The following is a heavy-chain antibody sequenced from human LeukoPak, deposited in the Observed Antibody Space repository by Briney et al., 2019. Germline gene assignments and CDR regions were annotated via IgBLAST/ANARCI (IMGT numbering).Heavy chain of an antibody. Sequence: PGGSLRLSCAASGFTFSSYSMNWVRQAPGKGLEWVSSISSSSSYIYYADSVKGRFTISRDNAKNSLYLQMNSLRAEDTAVYYCARDYDFWSGYFSPSPNYYGMDVWGQGTTVTVSS. CDR3: ARDYDFWSGYFSPSPNYYGMDV. CDR2: ISSSSSYI. J-gene: IGHJ6*02. D-gene: IGHD3-3*01. V-gene: IGHV3-21*01. CDR1: GFTFSSYS.